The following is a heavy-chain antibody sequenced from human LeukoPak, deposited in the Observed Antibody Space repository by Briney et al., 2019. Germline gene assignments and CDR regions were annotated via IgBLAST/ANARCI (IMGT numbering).Heavy chain of an antibody. Sequence: SETLSLTCTVSGNSISSYYWNWIRQPPGKGLEWIAYIHYSGSTNYDPSLKSRVTISIDTSKNQFSLNVTSVTAADTAVYYCARGGGDSSSSQDFDYWGQGILVTVSS. J-gene: IGHJ4*02. CDR3: ARGGGDSSSSQDFDY. V-gene: IGHV4-59*01. CDR1: GNSISSYY. CDR2: IHYSGST. D-gene: IGHD6-13*01.